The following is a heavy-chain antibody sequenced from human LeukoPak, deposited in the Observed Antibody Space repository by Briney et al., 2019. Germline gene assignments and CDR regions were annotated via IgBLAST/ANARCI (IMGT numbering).Heavy chain of an antibody. J-gene: IGHJ4*02. Sequence: GGSLRLSCAGSGFTFNNAWMTWVRQAPGKGLEWVGRTRNKANSYTTEYAASVKGRFTISRDDSKNSLYLQMNSLKTEDTAVYYCARGGSGWYLEGYYFDYWGQGTLVTVSS. CDR3: ARGGSGWYLEGYYFDY. D-gene: IGHD6-19*01. CDR1: GFTFNNAW. V-gene: IGHV3-72*01. CDR2: TRNKANSYTT.